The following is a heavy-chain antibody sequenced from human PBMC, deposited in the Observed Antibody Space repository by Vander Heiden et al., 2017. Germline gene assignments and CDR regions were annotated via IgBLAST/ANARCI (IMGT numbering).Heavy chain of an antibody. D-gene: IGHD6-13*01. J-gene: IGHJ6*02. CDR1: GFPFSSYS. V-gene: IGHV3-21*01. Sequence: EVQLVESGGGLVKPGGSLRLSCAASGFPFSSYSMNWVRQAPGKGLEWVSSISSSSSYIYYADSVKGRFTISRDNAKNSLYLQMNSLRAEDTAVYYCARGSGAAAGTGNYYYGMDVWGQGTTVTVSS. CDR2: ISSSSSYI. CDR3: ARGSGAAAGTGNYYYGMDV.